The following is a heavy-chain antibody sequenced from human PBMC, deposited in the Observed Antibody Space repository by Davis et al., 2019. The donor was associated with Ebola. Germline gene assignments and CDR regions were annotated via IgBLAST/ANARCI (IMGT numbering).Heavy chain of an antibody. CDR3: AREMGGSQAFTDY. CDR2: IKSDGSST. CDR1: GFTFSSYW. D-gene: IGHD1-26*01. Sequence: GESLKISCAASGFTFSSYWMHWVRQAPGKGLVWVSRIKSDGSSTSYADSVKGRFTISRDNAKNTLYLQMNSLRAEDTAVYYCAREMGGSQAFTDYWGQGTLVTVPS. J-gene: IGHJ4*02. V-gene: IGHV3-74*01.